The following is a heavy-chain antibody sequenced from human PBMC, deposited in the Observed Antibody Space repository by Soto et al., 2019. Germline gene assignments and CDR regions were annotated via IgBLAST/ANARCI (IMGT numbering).Heavy chain of an antibody. Sequence: PGGSLRLSCAGSGFTFSSNWMHWVRQAPGKGLEWVANIMPHGSGTNYVDSVKGRFTISRDSAESSLYLQMNSLRAEDTAVYYCTGDKLYWGQGTVVTVSS. CDR2: IMPHGSGT. CDR3: TGDKLY. J-gene: IGHJ4*02. V-gene: IGHV3-7*05. CDR1: GFTFSSNW. D-gene: IGHD2-15*01.